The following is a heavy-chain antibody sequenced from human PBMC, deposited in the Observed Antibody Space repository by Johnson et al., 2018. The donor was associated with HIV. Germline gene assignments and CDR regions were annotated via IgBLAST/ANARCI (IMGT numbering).Heavy chain of an antibody. D-gene: IGHD2-15*01. CDR2: IWYDGSNK. CDR1: GFIFSSYG. CDR3: AKEGRGGAFDI. J-gene: IGHJ3*02. V-gene: IGHV3-30*02. Sequence: QVQLVESGGGVLRPGGSLRLSCAASGFIFSSYGMHWVRQAPGRGLEWVALIWYDGSNKYYADSVKGRFTISRDNSKNTLYLQMNSLRAEDTAVYYCAKEGRGGAFDIWDQGTMVTVSS.